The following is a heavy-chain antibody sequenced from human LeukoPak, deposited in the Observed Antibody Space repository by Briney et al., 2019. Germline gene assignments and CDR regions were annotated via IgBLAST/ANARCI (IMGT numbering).Heavy chain of an antibody. Sequence: GGSLRLSCAASGFTLSSYSMNWVRQAPAKGLEWISYINSDRYRNTIYYADTVKGRFTISRDNAKSSLYLQLNSLRDEDTAIYYCARDRDYAFDYWGQGTLVTVSS. J-gene: IGHJ4*02. CDR2: INSDRYRNTI. V-gene: IGHV3-48*02. D-gene: IGHD4-17*01. CDR1: GFTLSSYS. CDR3: ARDRDYAFDY.